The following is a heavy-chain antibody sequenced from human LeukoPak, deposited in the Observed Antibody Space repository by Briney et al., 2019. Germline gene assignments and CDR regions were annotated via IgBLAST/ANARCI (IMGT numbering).Heavy chain of an antibody. CDR3: AKAGRNYHNWLDP. CDR1: GXTFSNYS. D-gene: IGHD4-11*01. CDR2: ISSDGGST. Sequence: GGSLRLSFAASGXTFSNYSMHWVRQAPGKGLEYVSAISSDGGSTYYADSVKGRFTISRDNSKSTLYVQMSSLRAEDTAVYYCAKAGRNYHNWLDPWGQGTLVTVSS. V-gene: IGHV3-64*05. J-gene: IGHJ5*02.